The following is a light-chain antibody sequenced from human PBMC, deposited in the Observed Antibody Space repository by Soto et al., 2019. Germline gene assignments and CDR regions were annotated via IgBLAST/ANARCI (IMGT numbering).Light chain of an antibody. V-gene: IGLV2-14*01. CDR3: AAWDDSLNGHV. J-gene: IGLJ1*01. CDR2: EVS. Sequence: QSVLTQPASVSGSPGQSITISCTGTTSDVGYYNYVSWYQQHPGKAPKVMIYEVSNRPSGVSNRFSGSKSGNTASLTISGLQSEDEADYYCAAWDDSLNGHVFGTGTKLTVL. CDR1: TSDVGYYNY.